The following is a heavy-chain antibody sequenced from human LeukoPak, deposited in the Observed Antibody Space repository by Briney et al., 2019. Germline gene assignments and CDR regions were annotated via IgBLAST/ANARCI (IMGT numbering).Heavy chain of an antibody. D-gene: IGHD3-22*01. CDR3: TTLGYHLDS. CDR1: GFDFGAYD. Sequence: PGGSLRLSCAASGFDFGAYDMNWVRQAPGKEPEWVAYFAGSDSTKYYADSVRGRFTISRDNAKKSLYLQMSSLRAEDTALYYCTTLGYHLDSGGQGTLVTVSS. J-gene: IGHJ4*02. V-gene: IGHV3-48*03. CDR2: FAGSDSTK.